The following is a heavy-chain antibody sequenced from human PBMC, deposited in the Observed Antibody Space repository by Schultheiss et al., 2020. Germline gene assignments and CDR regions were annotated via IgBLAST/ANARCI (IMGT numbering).Heavy chain of an antibody. V-gene: IGHV3-74*01. D-gene: IGHD5-12*01. CDR3: ARDEPAHIWWRIGGFDY. CDR2: INSDGSST. CDR1: GFTFSSYW. Sequence: GGSLTLSCAASGFTFSSYWMHWVRQAPGKGLVWVSRINSDGSSTSYADSVKGRFTISRDNAKNTLYLQMNSLRAEDTAVYYCARDEPAHIWWRIGGFDYWGQGTLVTVSS. J-gene: IGHJ4*02.